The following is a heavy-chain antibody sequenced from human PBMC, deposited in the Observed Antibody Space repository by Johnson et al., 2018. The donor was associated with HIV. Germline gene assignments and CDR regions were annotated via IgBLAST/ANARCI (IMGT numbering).Heavy chain of an antibody. D-gene: IGHD6-19*01. Sequence: QVQPVESGGGVVQPGRSLRLSCAASGFTFSNYAMHWVRQAPGKGLEWLSVISYDGSYKYYADSVKGRFTISRDNSKNTLYLQMNSLRAEDTAVYFCAKLRKKQWLVGEAFDIWGQGTMVTVSS. CDR3: AKLRKKQWLVGEAFDI. J-gene: IGHJ3*02. V-gene: IGHV3-30*04. CDR2: ISYDGSYK. CDR1: GFTFSNYA.